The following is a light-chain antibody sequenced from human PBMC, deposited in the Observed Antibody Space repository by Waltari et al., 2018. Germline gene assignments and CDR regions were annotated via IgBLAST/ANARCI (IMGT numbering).Light chain of an antibody. CDR1: GSNIGTNF. J-gene: IGLJ7*01. CDR2: RKD. V-gene: IGLV1-47*01. CDR3: AAWDDSLSAVV. Sequence: QSALTQPPAASGTPGQRLIISCSGSGSNIGTNFCYCYQQFPGTAPKLLPYRKDQRASGVPDRFSGAKSGSSASLAISGLQSEDESLYYCAAWDDSLSAVVFGGGTQVTVL.